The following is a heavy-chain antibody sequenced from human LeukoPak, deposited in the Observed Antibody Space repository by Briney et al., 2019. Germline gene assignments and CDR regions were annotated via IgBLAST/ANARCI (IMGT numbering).Heavy chain of an antibody. J-gene: IGHJ4*02. CDR1: GFTFSDHF. V-gene: IGHV3-72*01. Sequence: GSSLRLSCAASGFTFSDHFMDWVRQAPGKGLEWVGRIRKRPNSYTTEYAASVQGRFAISRDDSKNSLYLQMNSLKTEDTAVYYCARVSTTVAGSDYLDYWGQGTQVTISS. CDR3: ARVSTTVAGSDYLDY. D-gene: IGHD6-19*01. CDR2: IRKRPNSYTT.